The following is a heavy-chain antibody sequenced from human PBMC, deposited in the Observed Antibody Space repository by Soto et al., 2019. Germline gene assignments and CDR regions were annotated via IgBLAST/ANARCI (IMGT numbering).Heavy chain of an antibody. CDR1: GDSVSSNSAA. CDR3: AREVAVAGLFDY. D-gene: IGHD6-19*01. CDR2: TYYRSKWYN. V-gene: IGHV6-1*01. J-gene: IGHJ4*02. Sequence: QTLSLTFAISGDSVSSNSAACNWIRHSPSRGLEWLGRTYYRSKWYNDYAVPVKSRITINPYTSKNQFSLRLNSVTPEDTAVYYCAREVAVAGLFDYWGQGTLVTVYS.